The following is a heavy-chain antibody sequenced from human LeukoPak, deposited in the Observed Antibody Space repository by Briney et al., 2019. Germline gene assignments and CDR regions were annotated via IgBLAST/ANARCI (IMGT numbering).Heavy chain of an antibody. Sequence: PGGSLRLSCAASGFTFSAYSINWVRQAPGKGLEWVSYMSSSTRRIYYADSVKGRFTISRDRAKNSLYLQMDSLRDEDTAMYYCAREFPPHCSSTSCYPDHWGQGTLVTVAS. CDR3: AREFPPHCSSTSCYPDH. D-gene: IGHD2-2*01. J-gene: IGHJ5*02. CDR2: MSSSTRRI. V-gene: IGHV3-48*02. CDR1: GFTFSAYS.